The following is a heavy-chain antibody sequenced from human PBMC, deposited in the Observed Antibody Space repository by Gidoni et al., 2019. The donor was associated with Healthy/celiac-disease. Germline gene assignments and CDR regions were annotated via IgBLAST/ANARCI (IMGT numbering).Heavy chain of an antibody. D-gene: IGHD3-10*01. CDR3: TRGNKLIKKGLDY. J-gene: IGHJ4*02. Sequence: QVQLVQPGAEVTNPRALVKFSRHAPFSPLTGYYMHWVRQAPGQGFEWMGWINPISGGTNYAQKFKGGVTMARDTTISTAYMELSRLRSDDTAVYYCTRGNKLIKKGLDYWGQGTLVTVSS. V-gene: IGHV1-2*02. CDR2: INPISGGT. CDR1: FSPLTGYY.